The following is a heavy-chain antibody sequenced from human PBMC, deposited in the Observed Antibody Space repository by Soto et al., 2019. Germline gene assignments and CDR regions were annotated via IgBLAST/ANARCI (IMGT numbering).Heavy chain of an antibody. CDR1: GYTFTRYG. J-gene: IGHJ6*02. CDR2: ISGYNGDT. D-gene: IGHD2-8*01. Sequence: ASVKVSCKASGYTFTRYGISWVRQAPGQGLEWMGWISGYNGDTNYAQKFQDRVSMTIDTSTGTAYMELRSLTSDDTAIYCCAKNGQPPYYYYGLDVWGQGTKVTVSS. V-gene: IGHV1-18*01. CDR3: AKNGQPPYYYYGLDV.